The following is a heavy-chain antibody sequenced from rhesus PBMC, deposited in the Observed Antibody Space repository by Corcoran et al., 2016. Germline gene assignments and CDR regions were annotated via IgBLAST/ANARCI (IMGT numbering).Heavy chain of an antibody. CDR1: GYTFTDYY. CDR2: INPYNGKP. J-gene: IGHJ6*01. CDR3: ARGDSNYHYGLDS. Sequence: QVQLVQSGAEVKKPGSSVKVSCKASGYTFTDYYMHWVRQAPQQGLEWMGWINPYNGKPKYAQKFQGRVTMTKDTSTSTAYMEVSSLRSEDTVVYYCARGDSNYHYGLDSWGQGVVVTVSS. D-gene: IGHD4-23*01. V-gene: IGHV1S2*01.